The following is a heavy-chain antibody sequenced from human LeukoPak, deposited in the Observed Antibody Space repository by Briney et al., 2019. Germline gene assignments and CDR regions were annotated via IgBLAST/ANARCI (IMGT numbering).Heavy chain of an antibody. CDR2: INPNSGGT. J-gene: IGHJ4*02. CDR3: ARGGGYDSYFDY. D-gene: IGHD5-12*01. CDR1: GGTFSSYA. V-gene: IGHV1-2*02. Sequence: ASVKVSCKASGGTFSSYAISWVRQAPGQGLEWMGWINPNSGGTNYAQKFQDRVTMTRDTSISTAYMELSRLTSDDTAVYCCARGGGYDSYFDYWGQGTLVTVSS.